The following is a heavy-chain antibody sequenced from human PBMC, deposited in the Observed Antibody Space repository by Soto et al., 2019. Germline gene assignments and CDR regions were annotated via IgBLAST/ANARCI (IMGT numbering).Heavy chain of an antibody. J-gene: IGHJ5*02. Sequence: SETLSLTCTVSGGSISSSSYYWVWIRQPPGKGLEWIGSIYYSGTTYYNPSLKSRVTISIDTSKNQFSLKLRSVTAADTAVYYCARQSPDYLGSVGWFDPWGQGTLVTVSS. V-gene: IGHV4-39*01. CDR1: GGSISSSSYY. D-gene: IGHD1-26*01. CDR2: IYYSGTT. CDR3: ARQSPDYLGSVGWFDP.